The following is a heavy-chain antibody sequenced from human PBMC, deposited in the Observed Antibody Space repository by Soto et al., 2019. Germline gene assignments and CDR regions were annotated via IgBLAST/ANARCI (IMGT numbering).Heavy chain of an antibody. J-gene: IGHJ5*02. CDR2: ISFGSSFT. CDR3: ARGLSRRILNYLDT. V-gene: IGHV3-11*06. Sequence: VGCLRLSCAACGFTLSDYYITWLRQAPGKGPECISYISFGSSFTNYADSVEGRFTISRDNAKNTLYLQMNSLRVEDTAVYYCARGLSRRILNYLDTWGQGVLVTVSS. D-gene: IGHD2-15*01. CDR1: GFTLSDYY.